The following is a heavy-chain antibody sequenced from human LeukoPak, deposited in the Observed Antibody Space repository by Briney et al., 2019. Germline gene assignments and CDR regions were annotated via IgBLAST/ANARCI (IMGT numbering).Heavy chain of an antibody. CDR1: GGSISSYY. J-gene: IGHJ5*02. Sequence: SETLSLTCTVSGGSISSYYWSWIRQPPGKGLEWIGYIYYSGSTNYNPSLKSRVTISVDTSKNQFSLKLSSVIAADTAVYYCARDGLLGSGYYHWFDPWGQGTLVTVSS. CDR3: ARDGLLGSGYYHWFDP. D-gene: IGHD3-3*01. CDR2: IYYSGST. V-gene: IGHV4-59*01.